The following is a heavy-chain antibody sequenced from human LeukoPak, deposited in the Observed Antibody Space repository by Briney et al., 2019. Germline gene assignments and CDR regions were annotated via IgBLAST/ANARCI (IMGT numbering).Heavy chain of an antibody. V-gene: IGHV4-4*07. J-gene: IGHJ3*02. CDR2: IYTSGST. Sequence: PSDTLYLTCTVSGYSFSSYYWSWVRQAAGQGLEWIGRIYTSGSTNNIPSIKRRITISVDTSKNQSSLKPITGTAADTAADYCAGCSDVDRSETNDAFDIWGQGTMVTVSS. CDR1: GYSFSSYY. CDR3: AGCSDVDRSETNDAFDI. D-gene: IGHD3-10*02.